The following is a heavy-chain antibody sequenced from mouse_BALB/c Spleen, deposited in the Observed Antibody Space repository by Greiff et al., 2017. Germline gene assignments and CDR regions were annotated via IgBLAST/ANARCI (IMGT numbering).Heavy chain of an antibody. J-gene: IGHJ2*01. CDR2: ISYDGSN. Sequence: EVQRVESGPGLVKPSQSLSLTCSVTGYSITSGYYWNWIRQFPGNKLEWMGYISYDGSNNYNPSLKNRISITRDTSKNQFFLKLNSVTTEDTATYYCARHGSSLYYFDYWGQGTTLTVSS. D-gene: IGHD1-1*01. V-gene: IGHV3-6*02. CDR1: GYSITSGYY. CDR3: ARHGSSLYYFDY.